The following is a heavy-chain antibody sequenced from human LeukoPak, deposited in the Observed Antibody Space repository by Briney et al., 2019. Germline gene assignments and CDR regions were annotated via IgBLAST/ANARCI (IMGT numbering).Heavy chain of an antibody. Sequence: GRSLRLSCAASGFTFSSYAMHWVRQAPGKGLEWVAVISYDGSNKYYADSVKGRFTISRDNSKNTLYLQMSSLRAEDTAVYYCARAQSREHFDWYLGVYMDVWGKGTTVTVSS. CDR3: ARAQSREHFDWYLGVYMDV. D-gene: IGHD3-9*01. CDR1: GFTFSSYA. CDR2: ISYDGSNK. J-gene: IGHJ6*03. V-gene: IGHV3-30*15.